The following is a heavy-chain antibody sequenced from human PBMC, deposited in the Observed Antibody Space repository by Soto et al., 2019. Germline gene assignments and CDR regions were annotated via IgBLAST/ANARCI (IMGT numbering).Heavy chain of an antibody. V-gene: IGHV1-2*02. J-gene: IGHJ6*02. CDR2: INPNSGGT. D-gene: IGHD1-7*01. CDR1: GYTFTDYY. CDR3: ARKLELRGSYYYYYAMDV. Sequence: ASVKVSCKASGYTFTDYYMHWVRQAPGQGLEWMGWINPNSGGTNYAQKFQGRVTMTRDTSISTAYMELSRLRSGDTAVYYCARKLELRGSYYYYYAMDVWGQGTTVTV.